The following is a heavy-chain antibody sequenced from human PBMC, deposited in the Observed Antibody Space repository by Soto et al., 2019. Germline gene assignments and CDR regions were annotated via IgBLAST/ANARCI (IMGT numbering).Heavy chain of an antibody. CDR1: GQSFSGHT. J-gene: IGHJ4*02. CDR3: VRGSGIAVIPGELEDVHYDY. D-gene: IGHD2-2*01. V-gene: IGHV4-34*01. CDR2: ISQSGST. Sequence: QVQLQQWGAGLLKPSETLSLTCAVYGQSFSGHTWSWISQSPGKGLEWIGEISQSGSTYYNPSLKTRVTISADTSKNQFSLTLNSVTAADTGVFYCVRGSGIAVIPGELEDVHYDYWGQGTLVSVSS.